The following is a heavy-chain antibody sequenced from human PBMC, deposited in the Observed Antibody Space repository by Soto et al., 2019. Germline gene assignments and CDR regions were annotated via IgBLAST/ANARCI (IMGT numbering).Heavy chain of an antibody. CDR1: GFTFDDYA. J-gene: IGHJ1*01. CDR2: INWNSGSI. D-gene: IGHD6-13*01. CDR3: VKDESINWYSGHFRH. Sequence: SLRLSCAASGFTFDDYAMHWVRQVPGKGLEWVSGINWNSGSIGYGDSVKGRFAISRDNAKNSLHLQMNSLSTEDTAFYYCVKDESINWYSGHFRHWGQGTLVTVSS. V-gene: IGHV3-9*01.